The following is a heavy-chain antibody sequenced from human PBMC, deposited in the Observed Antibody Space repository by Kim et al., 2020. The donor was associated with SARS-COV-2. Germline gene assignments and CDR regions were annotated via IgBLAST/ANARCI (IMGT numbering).Heavy chain of an antibody. J-gene: IGHJ3*02. Sequence: VTGRFTISRDNSTNTLYLQMNSLRAEDTAVYYCARDYAGYYDSSGYLAIWGQGTMVTVSS. D-gene: IGHD3-22*01. CDR3: ARDYAGYYDSSGYLAI. V-gene: IGHV3-30*07.